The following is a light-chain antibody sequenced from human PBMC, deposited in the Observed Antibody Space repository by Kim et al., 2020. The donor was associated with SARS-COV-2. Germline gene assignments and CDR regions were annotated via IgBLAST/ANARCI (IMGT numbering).Light chain of an antibody. CDR3: CSYTDTSTLV. CDR1: SSDVGGYNY. V-gene: IGLV2-14*01. J-gene: IGLJ1*01. CDR2: EVS. Sequence: QSALTQPASVSGSPGQSLTISCTGTSSDVGGYNYVSWYQQHPGKAPKLMIYEVSDRPSGVSNRFFGSKSGNTASLTISGLQAEDEADYYCCSYTDTSTLVFGTGTKVTVL.